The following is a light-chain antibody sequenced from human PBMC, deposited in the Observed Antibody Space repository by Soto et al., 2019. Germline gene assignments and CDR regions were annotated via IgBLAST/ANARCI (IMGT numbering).Light chain of an antibody. CDR1: QSVGDY. CDR3: QQRSDWPPIT. CDR2: DAS. V-gene: IGKV3-11*01. J-gene: IGKJ5*01. Sequence: TMLSQSPATLSLSTGERASLSCRASQSVGDYLAWYQQKPGQAPRLLIYDASNRAAGVPYRFRGSGSGTDFTLTISSVEPEDFGVYYCQQRSDWPPITFGQGTRLEIK.